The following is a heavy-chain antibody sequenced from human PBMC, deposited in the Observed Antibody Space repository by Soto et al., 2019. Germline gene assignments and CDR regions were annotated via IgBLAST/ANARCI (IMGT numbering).Heavy chain of an antibody. Sequence: EVQLVETGGGLIQPGGSLRLSCAASGFTVNSNYMSWVRQAPGKGLEWVSVIYSGGSTYYADSVKGRFTTARDNTKNTLYPQMNSLRAEDTAVYYCARVYDSSGYYPYFDYWGKGTLVTVSS. D-gene: IGHD3-22*01. CDR1: GFTVNSNY. CDR2: IYSGGST. J-gene: IGHJ4*02. CDR3: ARVYDSSGYYPYFDY. V-gene: IGHV3-53*02.